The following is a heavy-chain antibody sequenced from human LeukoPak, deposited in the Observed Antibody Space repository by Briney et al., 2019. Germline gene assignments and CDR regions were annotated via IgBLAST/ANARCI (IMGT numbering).Heavy chain of an antibody. CDR2: IYYSGST. J-gene: IGHJ4*02. V-gene: IGHV4-31*03. Sequence: SQTLSLTCTVSGGSISSGGYYWSWIRQHPGKGLEWIGYIYYSGSTYYNPSPKSRVTISVDTSKNQFSLKLSSVTAADTAVYYCARSPYYDSSGCDYWGQGTLVTVSS. CDR3: ARSPYYDSSGCDY. D-gene: IGHD3-22*01. CDR1: GGSISSGGYY.